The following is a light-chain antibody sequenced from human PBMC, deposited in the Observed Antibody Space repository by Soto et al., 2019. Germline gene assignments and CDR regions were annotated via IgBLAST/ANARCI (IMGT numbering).Light chain of an antibody. CDR1: SSNIGAGYD. J-gene: IGLJ1*01. V-gene: IGLV1-40*01. CDR2: DNS. Sequence: QSVLTQPPSVSGAPGQRVTISCTGSSSNIGAGYDVHWYQQVPGTAPKLLIYDNSNRPSGVPDRFSGSKSGTSASLAITGLQAEDAADYYCQSYDSSLSGWVFGTGTKLTVL. CDR3: QSYDSSLSGWV.